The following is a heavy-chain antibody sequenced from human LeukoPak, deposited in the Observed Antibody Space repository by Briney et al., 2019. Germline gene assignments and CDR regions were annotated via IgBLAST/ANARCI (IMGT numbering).Heavy chain of an antibody. J-gene: IGHJ4*02. D-gene: IGHD3-22*01. CDR3: ARQFYYDSIGSQYYFDY. CDR1: GFTFSSYG. V-gene: IGHV3-21*01. Sequence: GGSVRLSCAASGFTFSSYGMHWVRQAPGKGLEWVSSISSSSSYIYYADSVKGRFTISRDNAKNSLYLQMNSLRAEDTAVYYCARQFYYDSIGSQYYFDYWGQGTLVTVSS. CDR2: ISSSSSYI.